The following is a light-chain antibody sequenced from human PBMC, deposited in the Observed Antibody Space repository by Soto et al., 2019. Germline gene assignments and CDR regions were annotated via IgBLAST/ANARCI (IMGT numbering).Light chain of an antibody. Sequence: EIVMTQSPASLSVSPGERATLSCRASQRVSSNLAWYQQKPGQAPRLLIYGASTRATGIPARSSGSGSGTEFSLTISSLQSEEFALYNCQQHNNCSPPYGQGTKVDIK. CDR2: GAS. CDR1: QRVSSN. V-gene: IGKV3-15*01. J-gene: IGKJ1*01. CDR3: QQHNNCSPP.